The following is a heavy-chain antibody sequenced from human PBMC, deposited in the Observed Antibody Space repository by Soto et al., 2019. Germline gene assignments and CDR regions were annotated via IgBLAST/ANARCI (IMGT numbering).Heavy chain of an antibody. D-gene: IGHD1-7*01. CDR3: ARRTGTTDCDS. CDR2: SYNSGST. Sequence: SETLSLTCTVSGGSISSSSNYWGRNRQPPGKGLEWIGSSYNSGSTYYNPSLKSRVAITVDTSKNRFSLKLSSVTAADTAVYYCARRTGTTDCDSWGQGTLVTFSS. CDR1: GGSISSSSNY. V-gene: IGHV4-39*01. J-gene: IGHJ4*02.